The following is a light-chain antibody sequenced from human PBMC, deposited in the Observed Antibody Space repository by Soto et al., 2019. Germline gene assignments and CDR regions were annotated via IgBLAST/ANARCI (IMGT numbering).Light chain of an antibody. CDR3: MQALQTPLT. CDR1: QSLLHSNGYNY. CDR2: LVY. J-gene: IGKJ4*01. Sequence: DIVMTQSPLSLPVTPGEPASISCRSSQSLLHSNGYNYLDWYLQKPGQSPQLLIYLVYNRASGVPDRFSGSGSGTDFTLKISRVEAEDVGVYYCMQALQTPLTFGGGTKVEIK. V-gene: IGKV2-28*01.